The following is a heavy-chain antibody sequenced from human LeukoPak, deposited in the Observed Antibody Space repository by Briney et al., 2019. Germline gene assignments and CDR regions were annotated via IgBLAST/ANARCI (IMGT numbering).Heavy chain of an antibody. V-gene: IGHV3-23*01. CDR1: GFTFSSYG. CDR2: ISDSGGST. D-gene: IGHD6-19*01. CDR3: AKAVAGKGDYFDY. Sequence: GGTLRLSCAASGFTFSSYGMSWVRQAPGKGLEWVSAISDSGGSTYYADSVKGRFTISRDNSKNTLYLQMNSLRAEDTAVYYCAKAVAGKGDYFDYWGQGTLVTVSS. J-gene: IGHJ4*02.